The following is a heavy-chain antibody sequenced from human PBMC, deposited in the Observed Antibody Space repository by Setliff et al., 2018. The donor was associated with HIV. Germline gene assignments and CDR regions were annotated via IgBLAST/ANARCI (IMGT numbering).Heavy chain of an antibody. V-gene: IGHV3-7*03. CDR3: VRFYYYGSGSYGH. J-gene: IGHJ4*02. CDR2: IKQDGSEK. CDR1: GFTFSDYE. Sequence: PGGSLRLSCTASGFTFSDYEMNWVRQAPGKGLEWVANIKQDGSEKYYVDSVKGRFTISRDNAKNSLYLQMNSLRAEDTAVYYCVRFYYYGSGSYGHWGQGTLVTVSS. D-gene: IGHD3-10*01.